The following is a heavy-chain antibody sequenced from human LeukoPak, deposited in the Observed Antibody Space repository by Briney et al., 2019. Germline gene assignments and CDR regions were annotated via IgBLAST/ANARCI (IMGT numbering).Heavy chain of an antibody. J-gene: IGHJ6*03. CDR2: MNPNSGNT. V-gene: IGHV1-8*01. CDR1: GYTFTSYD. D-gene: IGHD1-7*01. CDR3: ARGITGTTFYYYYYYMDV. Sequence: ASVKVSCKASGYTFTSYDINWVRQATGQGLEWMGRMNPNSGNTGYAQKFQGRVTMTRNTSISTAYMELSSLRSEDTAVYYCARGITGTTFYYYYYYMDVWGKGTTVTVSS.